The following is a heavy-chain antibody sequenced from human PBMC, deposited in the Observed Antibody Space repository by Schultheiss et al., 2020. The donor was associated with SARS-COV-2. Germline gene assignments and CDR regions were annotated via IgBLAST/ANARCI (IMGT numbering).Heavy chain of an antibody. Sequence: SETLSLTCAISGDSVSSNSAAWNWIRQSPSRGLEWLGRTYYRSKWYNDYAVSVKSRITINPDTSKNQFSLQLNSVTPEDTAVYYCARGVQQQLVRGFDYWGQGTLVTVSS. D-gene: IGHD6-13*01. CDR1: GDSVSSNSAA. J-gene: IGHJ4*02. CDR3: ARGVQQQLVRGFDY. CDR2: TYYRSKWYN. V-gene: IGHV6-1*01.